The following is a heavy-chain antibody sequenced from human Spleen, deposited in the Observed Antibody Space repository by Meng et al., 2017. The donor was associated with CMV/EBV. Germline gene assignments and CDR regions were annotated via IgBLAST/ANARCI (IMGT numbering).Heavy chain of an antibody. V-gene: IGHV4-30-4*01. CDR3: ARNAGGSSFPFDY. CDR2: IYHSGST. D-gene: IGHD6-6*01. Sequence: VSGRSLSTVDHYWSWIRQPPGKGLEWIGYIYHSGSTYYNPSLKSRVTMSVDTSKNQFSLNLRSVTAADTAVYYCARNAGGSSFPFDYWGQGTLVTVSS. CDR1: GRSLSTVDHY. J-gene: IGHJ4*02.